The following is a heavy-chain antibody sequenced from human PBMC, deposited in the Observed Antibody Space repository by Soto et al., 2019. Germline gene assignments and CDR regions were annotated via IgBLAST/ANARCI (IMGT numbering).Heavy chain of an antibody. CDR2: NYYSGIT. V-gene: IGHV4-31*03. Sequence: QVQLQESGPGLVKPSQTLSLTCTVSGGSISSGGYYWTWIRQHPGKGLEWIGYNYYSGITYYNPPLKSRVTISLDTSKNQFSLKLSSVTAADTAVYYYARGSSIAGLYYGMDVWGQGTTVTVSS. CDR3: ARGSSIAGLYYGMDV. J-gene: IGHJ6*02. D-gene: IGHD6-6*01. CDR1: GGSISSGGYY.